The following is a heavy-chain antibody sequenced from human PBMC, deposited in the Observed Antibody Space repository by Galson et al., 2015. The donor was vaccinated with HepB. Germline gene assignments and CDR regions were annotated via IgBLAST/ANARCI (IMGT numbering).Heavy chain of an antibody. V-gene: IGHV1-46*01. CDR2: INPSGGRT. CDR1: GYTFSTYY. D-gene: IGHD2-2*01. Sequence: SVKVSCKASGYTFSTYYIHWVRQAPGQGLEWMGVINPSGGRTTYAQKFQDRVTMTRDTSTSTVYMELSSLRSEDTAVYYCATIRVGYCITTSCKADDFDIRGQGTKVTVSS. CDR3: ATIRVGYCITTSCKADDFDI. J-gene: IGHJ3*02.